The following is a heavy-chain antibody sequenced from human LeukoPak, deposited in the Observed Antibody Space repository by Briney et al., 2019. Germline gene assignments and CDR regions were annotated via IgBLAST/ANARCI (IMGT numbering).Heavy chain of an antibody. CDR1: GGSISSSTYY. Sequence: PSETLSLTCTVSGGSISSSTYYWGWIRQPRGKGLEWIGSIYYSGSTYYNPSLKSRVTISVDTSKNQFSLKLSSVTAADTAVYYCASSSKPSIDYYGSGSADYWGQGTLVTVSS. J-gene: IGHJ4*02. CDR2: IYYSGST. D-gene: IGHD3-10*01. CDR3: ASSSKPSIDYYGSGSADY. V-gene: IGHV4-39*07.